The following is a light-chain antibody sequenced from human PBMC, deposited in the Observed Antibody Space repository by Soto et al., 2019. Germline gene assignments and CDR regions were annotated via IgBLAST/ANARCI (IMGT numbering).Light chain of an antibody. CDR3: QQYSNWTPIT. Sequence: VITQSPATLSVSHGESSTLSCRASQSVSSKLAWYQQKPGQAPRLLIYDTSTRATGIPARFSGSGSGTEFTLTISSLQSEDFAVYYCQQYSNWTPITFGQGTRLEIK. V-gene: IGKV3-15*01. CDR2: DTS. J-gene: IGKJ5*01. CDR1: QSVSSK.